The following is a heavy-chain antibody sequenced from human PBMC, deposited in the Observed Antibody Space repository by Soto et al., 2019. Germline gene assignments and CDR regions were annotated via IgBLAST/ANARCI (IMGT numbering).Heavy chain of an antibody. CDR1: GHTFTGYY. CDR3: ARGNAIDVEIYNWLDP. J-gene: IGHJ5*02. V-gene: IGHV1-2*02. Sequence: QVQPVQSGAEVKKPGASVKISCKASGHTFTGYYIHWVRQSPGQGLEWMGWINHNSGGTDYEQKIQATVTMTRDTSISTVYMELTRLRSADTAAYYCARGNAIDVEIYNWLDPWGQGTLVTVSS. CDR2: INHNSGGT.